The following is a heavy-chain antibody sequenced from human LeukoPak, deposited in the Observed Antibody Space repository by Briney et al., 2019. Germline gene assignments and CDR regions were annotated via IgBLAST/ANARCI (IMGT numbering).Heavy chain of an antibody. CDR3: ATYFYGEYGSYYFDY. D-gene: IGHD4-17*01. V-gene: IGHV4-4*02. CDR2: IYHSGTT. CDR1: GAFITNSHW. J-gene: IGHJ4*02. Sequence: KTSETLSLTCAVSGAFITNSHWWSWARPPPGKGLEWIGEIYHSGTTNYNPSLQSRVTMSVDKSKNQFSLKLSSVTAADTAVYYCATYFYGEYGSYYFDYWGQGTLVTVSS.